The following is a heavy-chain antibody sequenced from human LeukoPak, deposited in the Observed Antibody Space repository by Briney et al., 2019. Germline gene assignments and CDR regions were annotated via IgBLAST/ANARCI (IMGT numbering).Heavy chain of an antibody. D-gene: IGHD3-9*01. CDR2: FNTGNGNS. CDR1: GYTFTSYA. J-gene: IGHJ4*02. V-gene: IGHV1-3*04. Sequence: ASVKVSCKASGYTFTSYAMHRVRQAPGQRLEWMGWFNTGNGNSKYSQNFQGRVTISWDTSASTAYMELSSLRSEDTAVYYCARVDYDILTGYENNYFDKWGQGTLVTVSS. CDR3: ARVDYDILTGYENNYFDK.